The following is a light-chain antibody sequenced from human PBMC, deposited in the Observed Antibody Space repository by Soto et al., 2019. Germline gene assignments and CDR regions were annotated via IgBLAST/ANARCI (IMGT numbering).Light chain of an antibody. CDR1: QSFRGR. J-gene: IGKJ5*01. Sequence: LTPSTVTPSLSPGESVTLSCRASQSFRGRLAWYQQKPGQAPRLLIYDAYNLASGVPPRFSGSGSGTDFTLTINSLQPDDSAVYYCQQCNSCTITFGQGTRLEIK. V-gene: IGKV3-11*01. CDR2: DAY. CDR3: QQCNSCTIT.